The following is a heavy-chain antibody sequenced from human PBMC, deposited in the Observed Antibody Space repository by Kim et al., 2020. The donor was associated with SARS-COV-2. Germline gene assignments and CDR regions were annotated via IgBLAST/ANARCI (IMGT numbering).Heavy chain of an antibody. CDR3: ARLHPGVVPAAMSLWWGRFDP. CDR1: GYSFTSYW. J-gene: IGHJ5*02. V-gene: IGHV5-10-1*01. CDR2: IDPSDSYT. D-gene: IGHD2-2*01. Sequence: GESLKISCKGSGYSFTSYWISWVRQMPGKGLEWMGRIDPSDSYTNYSPSFQGHVTISADKSISTAYLQWSSLKASDTAMYYCARLHPGVVPAAMSLWWGRFDPWGQGTRVTVSS.